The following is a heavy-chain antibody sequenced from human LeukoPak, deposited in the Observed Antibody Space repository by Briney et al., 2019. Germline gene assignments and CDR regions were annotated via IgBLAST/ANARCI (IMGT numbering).Heavy chain of an antibody. D-gene: IGHD1-7*01. CDR3: AKVQGLPTGTTDYYYMDV. CDR2: IRYDGSNK. Sequence: GGSLRLSCAASGFTSSSYGMHWVRQAPGKGLEWVAFIRYDGSNKYYADSVKGRFTISRDNSKNTLYLQMNSLRAEDTAVYYCAKVQGLPTGTTDYYYMDVWGKGTTVTVSS. J-gene: IGHJ6*03. V-gene: IGHV3-30*02. CDR1: GFTSSSYG.